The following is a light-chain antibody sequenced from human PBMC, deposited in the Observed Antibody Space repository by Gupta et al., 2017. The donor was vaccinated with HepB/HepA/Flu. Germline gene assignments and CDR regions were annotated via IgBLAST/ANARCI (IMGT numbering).Light chain of an antibody. CDR3: TSYTTRSTYV. J-gene: IGLJ1*01. Sequence: QSALTQPASVSGSPGPSISISCTGTSSDVGSYKYVSWYQHHPGRAPKIMIYDVSNRPSGVSDRFSGSKSGNTASLTISGHQADDEADYYCTSYTTRSTYVFGTGTKVTVL. CDR2: DVS. CDR1: SSDVGSYKY. V-gene: IGLV2-14*03.